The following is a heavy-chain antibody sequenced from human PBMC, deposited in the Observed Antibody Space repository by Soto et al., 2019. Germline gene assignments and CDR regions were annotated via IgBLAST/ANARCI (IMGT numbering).Heavy chain of an antibody. J-gene: IGHJ6*02. CDR1: GGTFSSYA. CDR2: IIPIFGTA. V-gene: IGHV1-69*13. D-gene: IGHD1-26*01. Sequence: ASVKVSCKASGGTFSSYAISWVRRAPGQGLEWVGGIIPIFGTANYAQKFQGRVTITADESTSTAYMELSSLRSEDTAVYYCARGEQSLYYHGMDVWGQGTTVTV. CDR3: ARGEQSLYYHGMDV.